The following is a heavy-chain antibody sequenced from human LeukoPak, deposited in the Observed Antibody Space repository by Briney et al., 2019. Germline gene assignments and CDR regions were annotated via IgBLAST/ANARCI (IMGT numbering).Heavy chain of an antibody. J-gene: IGHJ6*02. CDR3: ARDVVQGYYYYGMDV. Sequence: GGSLRLSCAASGFTFSSYSMNWVRQAPGKGLEWVSYISSSSSTIYYADSVKGRITISRDNAKNSLYLQMNSLRDEDTAVYYCARDVVQGYYYYGMDVWGQGTTVTVSS. D-gene: IGHD1-1*01. V-gene: IGHV3-48*02. CDR2: ISSSSSTI. CDR1: GFTFSSYS.